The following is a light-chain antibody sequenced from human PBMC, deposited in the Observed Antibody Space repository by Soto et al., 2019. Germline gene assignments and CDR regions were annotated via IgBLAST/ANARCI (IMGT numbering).Light chain of an antibody. V-gene: IGLV2-8*01. CDR2: EVS. J-gene: IGLJ1*01. CDR3: SSYAGSNNYV. CDR1: SSDVGGYNY. Sequence: QAVLTQSPSASGSPGQSVTISCTGTSSDVGGYNYVSWYQQHPGKAPKLMISEVSKRPSGVPDRFSGSKSGNTASLTVSGLQAEDEADYYCSSYAGSNNYVFGTGTKLTV.